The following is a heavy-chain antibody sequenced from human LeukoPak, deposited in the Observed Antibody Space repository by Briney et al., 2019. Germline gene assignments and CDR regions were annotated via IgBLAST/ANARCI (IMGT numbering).Heavy chain of an antibody. CDR3: ATPHWNYNPPGDY. CDR1: GFPFSDYA. V-gene: IGHV3-23*01. D-gene: IGHD1-7*01. Sequence: GGSLRLSCAASGFPFSDYAMTWVRQAPGKGLEWVAAISPSASHRYYADFVGGRFTISRDNSKNTLYLQMNSLRAEDTAVYYCATPHWNYNPPGDYWGQGTLVTVSS. CDR2: ISPSASHR. J-gene: IGHJ4*02.